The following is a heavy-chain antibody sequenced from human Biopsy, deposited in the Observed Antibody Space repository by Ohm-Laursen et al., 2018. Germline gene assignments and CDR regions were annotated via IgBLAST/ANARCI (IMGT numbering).Heavy chain of an antibody. J-gene: IGHJ4*02. CDR2: ISFTGTSS. V-gene: IGHV3-48*03. Sequence: GSLRLSCAASGFTFSAYEMNWVRQAPGKGLEWVSYISFTGTSSYYADSVKGRFTISRDNAKNSLYLQMNSLRAKDTGIYYCARDLKWGQGTLVTVSS. CDR3: ARDLK. CDR1: GFTFSAYE.